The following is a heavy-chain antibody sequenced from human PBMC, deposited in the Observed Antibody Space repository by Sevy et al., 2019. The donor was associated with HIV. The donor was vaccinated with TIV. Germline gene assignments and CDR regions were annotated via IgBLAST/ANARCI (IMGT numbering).Heavy chain of an antibody. J-gene: IGHJ6*02. CDR2: INWNNVSI. Sequence: GGSLRLSCAASGFTFDHHAMYWVRQAPGKGLEWVSGINWNNVSIGYADSVKGRFTISRDNAKNSLYLHLNSLRADDTALYYCAREGLAPYVYGADVWGQGTAVTVSS. D-gene: IGHD3-10*02. CDR1: GFTFDHHA. V-gene: IGHV3-9*01. CDR3: AREGLAPYVYGADV.